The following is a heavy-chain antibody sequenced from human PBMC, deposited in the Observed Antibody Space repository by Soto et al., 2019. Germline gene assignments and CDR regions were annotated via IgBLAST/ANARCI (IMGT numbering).Heavy chain of an antibody. D-gene: IGHD3-22*01. CDR3: ASPYADGSGSSTRYFAL. CDR1: GFMFSNYA. J-gene: IGHJ2*01. CDR2: ISYDGSNK. Sequence: QVQLVESGGGVVQPGRSLRLSCAASGFMFSNYAMHWVRQAPGKGLEWVAGISYDGSNKYYADSVKGRFTISRDNSKKTLFLQMNGRRAEDTGVFYCASPYADGSGSSTRYFALGGRGTLVTVSS. V-gene: IGHV3-30-3*01.